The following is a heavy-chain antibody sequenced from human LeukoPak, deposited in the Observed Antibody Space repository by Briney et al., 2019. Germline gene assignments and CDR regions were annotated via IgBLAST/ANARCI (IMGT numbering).Heavy chain of an antibody. CDR2: IYYSGST. V-gene: IGHV4-31*03. CDR1: GGSISSGGYY. Sequence: PSETLSLTCTVSGGSISSGGYYWSWIRQHPGKGLEWIAYIYYSGSTYYNPSLKSRVTISVDTSKNQFSLKLSSVTAADTAVYYCARDGGATGYFDYWGQGTLVTVSS. D-gene: IGHD2-21*01. CDR3: ARDGGATGYFDY. J-gene: IGHJ4*02.